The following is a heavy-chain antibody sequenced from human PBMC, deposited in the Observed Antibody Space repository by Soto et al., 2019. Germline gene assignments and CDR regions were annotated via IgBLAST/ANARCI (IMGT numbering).Heavy chain of an antibody. Sequence: QVQLVQSGSEVQKPGSSVKVSCRASGGSFNTYSINWVRQAPGQGLEWIGGIIPMFRNANYAQKFKGRVTIIADAPTSTVSMELSSLPSEDTAVYYCARLWSTAPRGDWGQGTLVTVSS. V-gene: IGHV1-69*12. CDR3: ARLWSTAPRGD. D-gene: IGHD2-21*01. CDR2: IIPMFRNA. CDR1: GGSFNTYS. J-gene: IGHJ4*02.